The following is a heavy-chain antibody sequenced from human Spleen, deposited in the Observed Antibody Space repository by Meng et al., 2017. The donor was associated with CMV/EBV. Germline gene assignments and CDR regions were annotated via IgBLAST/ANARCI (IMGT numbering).Heavy chain of an antibody. J-gene: IGHJ4*02. CDR3: AREGGNFWSGYYIDS. D-gene: IGHD3-3*01. CDR1: GFTFSSYA. CDR2: ISYDGSNK. V-gene: IGHV3-30*04. Sequence: GESLKISCAASGFTFSSYAMHWVRQAPGKGLEWVAVISYDGSNKYYADSVKGRFTISRDNAKNTVYLQMKSLSAEDTGVYYCAREGGNFWSGYYIDSWGQGTLVIVSS.